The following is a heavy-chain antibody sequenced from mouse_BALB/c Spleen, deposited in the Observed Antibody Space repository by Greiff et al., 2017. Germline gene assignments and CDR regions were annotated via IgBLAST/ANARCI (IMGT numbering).Heavy chain of an antibody. CDR3: ARGLRGYYAMDY. CDR2: ISSGSSTI. D-gene: IGHD2-4*01. CDR1: GFTFSSFG. J-gene: IGHJ4*01. Sequence: DVHLVESGGGLVQPGGSRKLSCAASGFTFSSFGMHWVRQAPEKGLEWVAYISSGSSTIYYADTVKGRFTISRDNPKNTLFLQMTSLRSEDTAMYYCARGLRGYYAMDYWGQGTSVTVSS. V-gene: IGHV5-17*02.